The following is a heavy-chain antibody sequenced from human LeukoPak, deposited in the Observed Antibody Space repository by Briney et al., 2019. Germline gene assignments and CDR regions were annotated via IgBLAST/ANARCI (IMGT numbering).Heavy chain of an antibody. V-gene: IGHV4-61*02. CDR2: VYTSGST. D-gene: IGHD3-22*01. Sequence: SETLSLTCTVSGGSISSGSYYWSWIRQPAGKGLEWTGRVYTSGSTNYNPSLKSRVTISVDTSKNQFSLKLSSVTAADTAVYYCARRLYYYDSSGYYLKDAFDIWGQGTMVTVSS. CDR3: ARRLYYYDSSGYYLKDAFDI. CDR1: GGSISSGSYY. J-gene: IGHJ3*02.